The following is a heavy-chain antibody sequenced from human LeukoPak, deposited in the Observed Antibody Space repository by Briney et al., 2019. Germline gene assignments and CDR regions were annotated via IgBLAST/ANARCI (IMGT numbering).Heavy chain of an antibody. V-gene: IGHV3-23*01. CDR2: ISGDGDTT. CDR3: AKETAAMPY. D-gene: IGHD2-2*01. CDR1: GFTFGDYA. J-gene: IGHJ4*02. Sequence: PGRSLRLSCTASGFTFGDYAMSWVRQAPGKGLEWVSVISGDGDTTYYADSVKGRFSISRDNSKNTLYLQMNSLRAEDTAVYFCAKETAAMPYWGQGTLVTVSS.